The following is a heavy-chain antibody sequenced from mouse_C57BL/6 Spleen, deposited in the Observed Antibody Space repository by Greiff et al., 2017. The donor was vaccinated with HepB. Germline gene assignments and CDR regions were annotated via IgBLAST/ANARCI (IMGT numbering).Heavy chain of an antibody. D-gene: IGHD1-1*01. J-gene: IGHJ2*01. Sequence: EVQLLESGEGLVKPGASLKLSCAASGFTFSSYAMSWVRQTPEKRLEWVAYISRGGDYIYYADTVKGRVTISRDNARNTLYLQMSRLKSEDTAMYYCTTCYGSSYFDYWGKGTTLTVSS. CDR1: GFTFSSYA. CDR2: ISRGGDYI. CDR3: TTCYGSSYFDY. V-gene: IGHV5-9-1*02.